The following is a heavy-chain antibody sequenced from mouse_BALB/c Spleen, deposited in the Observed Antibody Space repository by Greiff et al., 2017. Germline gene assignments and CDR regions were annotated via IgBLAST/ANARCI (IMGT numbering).Heavy chain of an antibody. CDR1: GFSLTSYG. CDR3: ARDNYDYAWFAY. V-gene: IGHV2-9*02. Sequence: VHLVESGPGLVAPSQSLSITCTVSGFSLTSYGVHWVRQPPGKGLEWLGVIWAGGSTNYNSALMSRLSISKDNSKSQVFLKMNSLQTDDTAMYYCARDNYDYAWFAYWGQGTLVTVSA. J-gene: IGHJ3*01. D-gene: IGHD2-4*01. CDR2: IWAGGST.